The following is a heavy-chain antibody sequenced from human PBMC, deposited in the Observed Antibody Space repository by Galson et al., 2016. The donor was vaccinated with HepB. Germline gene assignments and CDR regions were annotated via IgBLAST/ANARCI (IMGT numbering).Heavy chain of an antibody. Sequence: TLSLTCSVSGGSIRSGTHYWSWVRQHPGKGLESIGYIYYSGSTFYNPSLKSRATLSLDTSKNHFSLRLTSVTVADTAVYYCAREWGQKPNDAFDIWGQGTMVTVSS. J-gene: IGHJ3*02. CDR1: GGSIRSGTHY. V-gene: IGHV4-31*03. CDR3: AREWGQKPNDAFDI. CDR2: IYYSGST. D-gene: IGHD3-16*01.